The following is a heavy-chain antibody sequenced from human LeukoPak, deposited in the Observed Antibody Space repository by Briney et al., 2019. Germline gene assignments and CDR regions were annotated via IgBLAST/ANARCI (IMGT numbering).Heavy chain of an antibody. D-gene: IGHD1-26*01. CDR2: ISWNSGSI. Sequence: GGSLRLSCAASGFTLRGYGMHWVRQAPGKGLEWVSGISWNSGSIGYADSVKGRFTISRDNAKNSLYLQMNSLRAEDTALYYCAKEFSGSYYASGLFDYWGQGTLVTVSS. CDR1: GFTLRGYG. CDR3: AKEFSGSYYASGLFDY. V-gene: IGHV3-9*01. J-gene: IGHJ4*02.